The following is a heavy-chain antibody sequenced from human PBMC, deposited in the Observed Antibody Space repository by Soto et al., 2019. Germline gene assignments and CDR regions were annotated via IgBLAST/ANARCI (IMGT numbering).Heavy chain of an antibody. CDR3: ARGGGETPPTHFDY. Sequence: GGSLRLSCAASGFTFSSYGMHWVRQAPGKGLEWVAVIWYDGSNKYYADSVKGRFTISRDNSKNTLYLQMNSLRAEDRAVYYCARGGGETPPTHFDYWGQGTLVTVSS. V-gene: IGHV3-33*01. CDR2: IWYDGSNK. J-gene: IGHJ4*02. D-gene: IGHD3-16*01. CDR1: GFTFSSYG.